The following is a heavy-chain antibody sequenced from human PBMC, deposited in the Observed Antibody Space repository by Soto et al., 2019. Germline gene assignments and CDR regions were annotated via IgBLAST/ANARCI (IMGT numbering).Heavy chain of an antibody. J-gene: IGHJ6*03. D-gene: IGHD5-12*01. CDR1: GFTFSSYS. Sequence: GGSLRLSCAASGFTFSSYSMNWVRQAPGKGLEWVSYISSSSSTIYYADSVKGRFTISRDNAKNSLYLQMNSLRAEDTAVYYCARDRLLRSGYDFFWDYYYYMDVWGKGTTVTVSS. V-gene: IGHV3-48*01. CDR3: ARDRLLRSGYDFFWDYYYYMDV. CDR2: ISSSSSTI.